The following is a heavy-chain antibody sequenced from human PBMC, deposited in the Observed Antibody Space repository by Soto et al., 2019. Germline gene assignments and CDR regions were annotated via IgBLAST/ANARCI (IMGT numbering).Heavy chain of an antibody. CDR3: ARIPYDNSGTIFDS. CDR2: IYAGSIT. D-gene: IGHD3-22*01. J-gene: IGHJ4*01. Sequence: WGSRRLSCAVSGFSVSSKYMSWVRQDAGKGLEWVAVIYAGSITFYADSVKGRFTISRDDSKNSLYLQMSSLRVEDTAVYYCARIPYDNSGTIFDSWGNGNKVTVSA. CDR1: GFSVSSKY. V-gene: IGHV3-53*01.